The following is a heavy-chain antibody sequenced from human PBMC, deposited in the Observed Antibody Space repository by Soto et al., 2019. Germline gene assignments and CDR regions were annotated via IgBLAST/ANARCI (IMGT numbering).Heavy chain of an antibody. CDR2: ISSNGGST. V-gene: IGHV3-64*02. Sequence: GGSLRLSCAASGFTFSSYAMHWVRQAPGKGLEYVSAISSNGGSTYYADSVKGRFTISRDNSKNTLYLQMGSLRAEDMAVYYWARDQDTAMVQLNYYGMDVWGQGTTVTVSS. CDR3: ARDQDTAMVQLNYYGMDV. J-gene: IGHJ6*02. CDR1: GFTFSSYA. D-gene: IGHD5-18*01.